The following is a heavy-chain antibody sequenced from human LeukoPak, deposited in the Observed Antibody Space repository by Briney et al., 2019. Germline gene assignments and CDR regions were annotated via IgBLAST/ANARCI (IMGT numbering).Heavy chain of an antibody. Sequence: SGGSLRLSCAASGFTFSSYEMNWVRQAPGKGLEWVSYISSSGSTIYYADSVKGRFTISRDNAKNSLYLQMNSLRAEDTAVYYCTRVVVGAGGKFDYWGQGTLVTVSS. CDR2: ISSSGSTI. CDR1: GFTFSSYE. D-gene: IGHD1-26*01. J-gene: IGHJ4*02. V-gene: IGHV3-48*03. CDR3: TRVVVGAGGKFDY.